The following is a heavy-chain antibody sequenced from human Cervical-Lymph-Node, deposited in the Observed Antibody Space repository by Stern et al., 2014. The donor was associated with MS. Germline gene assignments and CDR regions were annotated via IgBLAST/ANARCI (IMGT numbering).Heavy chain of an antibody. CDR2: IYYSGAT. CDR3: ARELSGMYGMDV. Sequence: QLQLQESGPGLVKPSQTLSLTCTVSGGSINNGDYYWSWVRQHPGKGLEWLVYIYYSGATFYSPSLKGRLTISVDTSKRHFSLKLTSVTAADTAVYYCARELSGMYGMDVWGQGTTVTVSS. D-gene: IGHD1-1*01. J-gene: IGHJ6*02. V-gene: IGHV4-31*03. CDR1: GGSINNGDYY.